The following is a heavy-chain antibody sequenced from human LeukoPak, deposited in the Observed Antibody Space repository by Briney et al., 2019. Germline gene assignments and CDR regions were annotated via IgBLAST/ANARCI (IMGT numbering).Heavy chain of an antibody. CDR1: GGTFSNYG. CDR3: ARRYCPNGVCYHDRGAFDI. D-gene: IGHD2-8*01. CDR2: IIPIFGTA. V-gene: IGHV1-69*06. Sequence: ASVKVSCKASGGTFSNYGISWVRQAPGQGLEWIGGIIPIFGTANYAQKFQGRVTLTADKSTSTAYMELSSLRSEDTAVYYCARRYCPNGVCYHDRGAFDIWGQGTMVTVSS. J-gene: IGHJ3*02.